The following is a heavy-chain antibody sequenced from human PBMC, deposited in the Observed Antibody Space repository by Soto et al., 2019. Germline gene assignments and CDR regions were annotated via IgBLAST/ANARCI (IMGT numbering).Heavy chain of an antibody. Sequence: SVKVSCKASGGTFSSYTFTWVRQAPGQGLEWMGRIIPALNTVNYAQNFQGRLTITAAMSTSTAYLELSSLRSEDTAVYYCVRSHYYGSGAYTLDDNWGQGTQVTVSS. CDR3: VRSHYYGSGAYTLDDN. V-gene: IGHV1-69*08. D-gene: IGHD3-10*01. CDR1: GGTFSSYT. CDR2: IIPALNTV. J-gene: IGHJ4*02.